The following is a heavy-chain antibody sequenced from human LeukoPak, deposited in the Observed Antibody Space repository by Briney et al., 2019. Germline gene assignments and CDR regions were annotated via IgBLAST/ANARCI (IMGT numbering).Heavy chain of an antibody. CDR1: GGSISSSSYY. CDR3: ARHRGTTVVTLFDY. Sequence: SETLSLTCTVSGGSISSSSYYWGWIRQPPGKGLEWIGSIYYSGSTYYNPSLKSRVTISVDTSKNQFSLKLSSVTAADTAVYYCARHRGTTVVTLFDYWGQGTLVTVSS. V-gene: IGHV4-39*01. CDR2: IYYSGST. J-gene: IGHJ4*02. D-gene: IGHD4-23*01.